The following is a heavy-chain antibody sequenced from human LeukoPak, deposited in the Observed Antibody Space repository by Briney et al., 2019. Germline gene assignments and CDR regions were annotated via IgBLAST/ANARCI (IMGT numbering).Heavy chain of an antibody. CDR2: ISYDGRNQ. V-gene: IGHV3-30*04. Sequence: PGGSLRLSCAASGFTLSNYAMHWVRQAPGKGLEWVAVISYDGRNQYYADSVKGRFTVSRDNSKSTLYLQMNSLRGEDTAVYNCARYGGFLDYWGQGTLVTVSS. CDR1: GFTLSNYA. J-gene: IGHJ4*02. CDR3: ARYGGFLDY. D-gene: IGHD3-16*01.